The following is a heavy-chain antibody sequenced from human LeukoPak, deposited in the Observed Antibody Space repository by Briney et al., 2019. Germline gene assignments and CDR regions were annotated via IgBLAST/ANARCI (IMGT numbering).Heavy chain of an antibody. V-gene: IGHV4-34*01. D-gene: IGHD4-23*01. CDR3: ARSLTVAKGYYFDY. Sequence: SETLSLTCAVYGGSFSGYYWSWIRQPPGKGPEWIGEINHSGSTNYNPSLKSRVTISVDTSKNQFSLKLSSVTAADTAVYYCARSLTVAKGYYFDYWGQGTLVTVSS. CDR1: GGSFSGYY. CDR2: INHSGST. J-gene: IGHJ4*02.